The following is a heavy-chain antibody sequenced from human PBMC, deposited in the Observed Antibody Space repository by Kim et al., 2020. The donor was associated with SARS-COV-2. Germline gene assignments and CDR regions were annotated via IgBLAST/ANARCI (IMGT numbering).Heavy chain of an antibody. CDR2: SGST. J-gene: IGHJ4*02. V-gene: IGHV4-34*01. CDR3: ARGDPGSY. Sequence: SGSTNYNPSLKSRVTISVDTSKNQFSLKLSSVTAADTAVYYCARGDPGSYWGQGTLVTVSS.